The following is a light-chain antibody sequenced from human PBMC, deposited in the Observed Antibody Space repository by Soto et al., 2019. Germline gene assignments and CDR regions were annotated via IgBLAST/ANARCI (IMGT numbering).Light chain of an antibody. CDR1: QSIRSN. J-gene: IGKJ1*01. CDR3: QQGDNCPWT. CDR2: DAS. Sequence: EIVLTQSPATLSLSPGERATLSCRASQSIRSNLAWYQHKPGQAPRLLIYDASNRATGITGRFSGSGSGTDFTLTIRNLVPEDFAVYYCQQGDNCPWTFGQGAKVEIK. V-gene: IGKV3-11*01.